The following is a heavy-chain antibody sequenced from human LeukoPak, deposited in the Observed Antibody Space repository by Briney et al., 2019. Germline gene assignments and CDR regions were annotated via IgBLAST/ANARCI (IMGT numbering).Heavy chain of an antibody. CDR1: GYTFTGYY. V-gene: IGHV1-2*02. J-gene: IGHJ4*01. D-gene: IGHD2-2*01. CDR2: MNPNSGGT. Sequence: GASVKVSCKASGYTFTGYYMHWVRQAPGQGLEWMGWMNPNSGGTNYAQNFQGRVTMTRDTSISTAYMELNRLTSDDTAVYYCTRGGVVATAIEENPPRRFAYWGHGTLVTVSS. CDR3: TRGGVVATAIEENPPRRFAY.